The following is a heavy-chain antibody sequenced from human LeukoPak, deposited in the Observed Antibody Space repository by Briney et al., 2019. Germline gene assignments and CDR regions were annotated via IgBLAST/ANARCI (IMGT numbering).Heavy chain of an antibody. J-gene: IGHJ4*02. CDR1: GFTFDDYA. V-gene: IGHV3-9*01. Sequence: GRSLRLSCAASGFTFDDYAMHWVRQAPGKGLEWVSGISWNSGSIGYADSVKGRFTISRDNAKNSVYLQMNSLRAEDTAVYYCASSNGYLDHWGQGTLVTVSS. D-gene: IGHD3-22*01. CDR2: ISWNSGSI. CDR3: ASSNGYLDH.